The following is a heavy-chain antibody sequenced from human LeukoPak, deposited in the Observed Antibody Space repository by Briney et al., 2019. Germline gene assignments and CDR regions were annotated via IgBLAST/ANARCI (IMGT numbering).Heavy chain of an antibody. D-gene: IGHD5-24*01. Sequence: ASVKVSCKASGYTFTGYYMHWVRQAPGQGLEWMGWINPNSGGTNYAQKFQGRVTMTRDTSISTAYMELSRLRSDDTAVYYCARAGYKDYYYYMDVWGKGTTVTVSS. J-gene: IGHJ6*03. V-gene: IGHV1-2*02. CDR1: GYTFTGYY. CDR2: INPNSGGT. CDR3: ARAGYKDYYYYMDV.